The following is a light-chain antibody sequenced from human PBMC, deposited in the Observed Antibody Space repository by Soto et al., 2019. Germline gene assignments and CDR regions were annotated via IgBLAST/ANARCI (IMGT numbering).Light chain of an antibody. CDR3: QQSFNNPT. J-gene: IGKJ3*01. CDR2: ATS. CDR1: QSIAGY. Sequence: DIQMAQSPSSLSASVGDRVTIACRASQSIAGYLNWYRQKAGKAPELLIYATSNLHGGVTPRFSGSGSGADFNLTISSLQPEDFATYFCQQSFNNPTFGPGTKVDVK. V-gene: IGKV1-39*01.